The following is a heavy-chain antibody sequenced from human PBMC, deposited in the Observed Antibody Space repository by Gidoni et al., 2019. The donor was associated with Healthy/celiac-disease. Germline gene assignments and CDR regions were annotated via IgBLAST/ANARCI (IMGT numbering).Heavy chain of an antibody. CDR3: ARFITMVRGVIIFYYYGMDV. J-gene: IGHJ6*02. V-gene: IGHV3-7*01. D-gene: IGHD3-10*01. CDR2: IKQEGSEK. Sequence: EVQLVESGGGFVQPGGSLSLPCAPSGFTFSRYWMRRVVQAAGEGVGWVANIKQEGSEKYYVDSVKGRFTISRDNAKNSLYLQMNSLRAEDTAVYYCARFITMVRGVIIFYYYGMDVWGQGTTVTVSS. CDR1: GFTFSRYW.